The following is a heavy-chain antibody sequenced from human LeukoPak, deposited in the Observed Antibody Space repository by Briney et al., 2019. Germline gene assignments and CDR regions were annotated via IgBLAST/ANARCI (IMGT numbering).Heavy chain of an antibody. J-gene: IGHJ4*02. CDR3: AKDIRAVAPGGYFDY. CDR2: ISWNSGSI. D-gene: IGHD6-19*01. Sequence: GRSLRLSCAASGFTFDDYAMHWVRQALGKGLEWVSGISWNSGSIGYADSVKGRFTISRDNAKNSLYLQMNSLRAEDTALYYCAKDIRAVAPGGYFDYWGQGTLVTVSS. V-gene: IGHV3-9*01. CDR1: GFTFDDYA.